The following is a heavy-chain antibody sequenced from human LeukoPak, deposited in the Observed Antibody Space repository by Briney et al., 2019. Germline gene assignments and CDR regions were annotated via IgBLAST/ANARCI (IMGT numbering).Heavy chain of an antibody. CDR1: GPTVSSFA. CDR3: AKGLSYSSGGGGN. J-gene: IGHJ4*02. V-gene: IGHV3-23*01. Sequence: GRSLRLSCAAAGPTVSSFAMTSGRQAPRKGRGCVSSISSDGGRTHYADSVKGRFTISRDNSKSTLYLQMDSLRADDTAVYYCAKGLSYSSGGGGNWGQGTPVTASA. D-gene: IGHD6-6*01. CDR2: ISSDGGRT.